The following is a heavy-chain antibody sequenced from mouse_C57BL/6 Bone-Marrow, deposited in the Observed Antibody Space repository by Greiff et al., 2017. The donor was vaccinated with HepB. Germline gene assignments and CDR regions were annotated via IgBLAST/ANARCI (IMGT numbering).Heavy chain of an antibody. CDR3: AKYDYDAWFAY. CDR1: GYTFTSYG. D-gene: IGHD2-4*01. CDR2: IYPRSGNT. Sequence: QVQLQQSGAELARPGASVKLSCKASGYTFTSYGISWVKQRTGQGLEWIGEIYPRSGNTYYNEKFKGKATLTADKSSSTAYRELRSLTSEDSAVYFCAKYDYDAWFAYWGQGTLVTVSA. V-gene: IGHV1-81*01. J-gene: IGHJ3*01.